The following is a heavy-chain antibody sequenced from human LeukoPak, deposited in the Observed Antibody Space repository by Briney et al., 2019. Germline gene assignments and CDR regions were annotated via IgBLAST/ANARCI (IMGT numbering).Heavy chain of an antibody. V-gene: IGHV3-7*01. CDR1: GFTFSSYW. CDR3: ARFFGVAPWYYYMDV. CDR2: IKQDGSEK. Sequence: GGSLRLSCAASGFTFSSYWMSWVRQAPGEGLEWMANIKQDGSEKYYVDSVKGRFTISRDNAKNSLYLQMNSLRAEDTAVYCCARFFGVAPWYYYMDVWGKGTMVTVSS. D-gene: IGHD3-3*01. J-gene: IGHJ6*03.